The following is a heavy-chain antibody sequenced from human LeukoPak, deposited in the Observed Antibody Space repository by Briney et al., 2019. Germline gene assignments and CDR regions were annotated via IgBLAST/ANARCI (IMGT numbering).Heavy chain of an antibody. V-gene: IGHV3-21*01. J-gene: IGHJ3*02. D-gene: IGHD4-17*01. Sequence: GGSLRLSCAASGFTFSSYSMNWVRQAAGKRLEWVSSISSSSSYIYYADSVKGRFTISRDNAKNSLYLQMNSLRAEDTAVYYCARGLRAETYDAFDIWGQGTMVTVSS. CDR3: ARGLRAETYDAFDI. CDR1: GFTFSSYS. CDR2: ISSSSSYI.